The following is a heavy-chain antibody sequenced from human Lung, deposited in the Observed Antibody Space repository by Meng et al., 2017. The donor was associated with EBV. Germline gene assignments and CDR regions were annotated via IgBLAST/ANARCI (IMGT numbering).Heavy chain of an antibody. CDR2: IYYSGST. V-gene: IGHV4-31*01. Sequence: QGRLQESGPGLVKPSQTLSLTCTVSGGSISSGGYYWSWIRQHPGKGLEWIGYIYYSGSTYYNPSLKSLVTISVDTSKNQFSLKLSSVTAADTAMYYCARRRGGIFDYWGQGTLVTVSS. CDR1: GGSISSGGYY. J-gene: IGHJ4*02. D-gene: IGHD3-16*01. CDR3: ARRRGGIFDY.